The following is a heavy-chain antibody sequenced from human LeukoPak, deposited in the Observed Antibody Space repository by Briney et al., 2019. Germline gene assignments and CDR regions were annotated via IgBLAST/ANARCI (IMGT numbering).Heavy chain of an antibody. CDR1: GGSISGSSYY. Sequence: SETLSLTCTVSGGSISGSSYYWGWIRQPPGKGLEWIGTIYYSGSTYYNPSLKSRVTISVDTSKNQFSLKLSSVTAADTAVYYCVRDRGEFSYSHDYWGQGTLVTVSS. D-gene: IGHD1-26*01. J-gene: IGHJ4*02. V-gene: IGHV4-39*07. CDR3: VRDRGEFSYSHDY. CDR2: IYYSGST.